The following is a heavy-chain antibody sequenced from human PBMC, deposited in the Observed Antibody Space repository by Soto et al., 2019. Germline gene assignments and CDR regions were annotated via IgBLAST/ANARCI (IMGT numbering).Heavy chain of an antibody. CDR2: ISSSGSTI. D-gene: IGHD3-3*01. CDR1: GFTFSSYE. CDR3: ARVRRFLEWPGYQRSGWHGMDV. Sequence: GGSLRLSCAASGFTFSSYEMNWVRQAPGKGLEWVSYISSSGSTIYYADSVKGRFTISRDNAKNSLYLQMNSLRAEDTAVYYCARVRRFLEWPGYQRSGWHGMDVWGQGSTVTVSS. J-gene: IGHJ6*02. V-gene: IGHV3-48*03.